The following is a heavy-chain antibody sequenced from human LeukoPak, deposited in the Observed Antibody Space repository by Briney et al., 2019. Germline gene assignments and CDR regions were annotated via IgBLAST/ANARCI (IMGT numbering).Heavy chain of an antibody. CDR3: ARVRGYCSSGSCGMDV. V-gene: IGHV4-30-2*01. Sequence: SQTLSLTCAVSGDSISSGTYSWSWIRQPPGKGLEWIGYIYHSGSTYYNPSLKSRVTISVDTSKNQFSLKLSSVTAADTAVYYCARVRGYCSSGSCGMDVWGQGTTVTVSS. CDR2: IYHSGST. D-gene: IGHD2-15*01. J-gene: IGHJ6*02. CDR1: GDSISSGTYS.